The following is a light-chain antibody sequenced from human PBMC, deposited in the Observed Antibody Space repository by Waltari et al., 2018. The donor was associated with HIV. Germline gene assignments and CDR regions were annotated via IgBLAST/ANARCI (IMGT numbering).Light chain of an antibody. CDR1: SSDVGGYTL. Sequence: QSALTQPASVSGSPGQSITISCTGTSSDVGGYTLVSWYQQHPGKAPKLMIYEGSKRPSGVSNRFSGSKSGNTASLTISGLQAEDEADYFCCSYADSSTLVFGGGTKVTVL. CDR2: EGS. CDR3: CSYADSSTLV. V-gene: IGLV2-23*01. J-gene: IGLJ2*01.